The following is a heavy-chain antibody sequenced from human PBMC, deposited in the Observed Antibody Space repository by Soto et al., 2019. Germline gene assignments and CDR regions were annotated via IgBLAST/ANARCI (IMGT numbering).Heavy chain of an antibody. Sequence: QVQLVESGGGVVKPGRSLRLSCAASGVTFSSYGMHWVRQAPGKGLEWVAVISYDGSNKYYADSVKGRFTTSRDNPKNTLYLQMNSLRAEDTAVYYWARSPYSVSYLAYFDYWGQGTLVIVSS. V-gene: IGHV3-30*03. J-gene: IGHJ4*02. CDR2: ISYDGSNK. CDR1: GVTFSSYG. CDR3: ARSPYSVSYLAYFDY. D-gene: IGHD1-26*01.